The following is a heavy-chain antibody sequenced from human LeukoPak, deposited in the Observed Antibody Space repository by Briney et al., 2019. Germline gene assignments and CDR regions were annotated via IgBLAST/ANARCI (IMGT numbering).Heavy chain of an antibody. CDR3: AREISSSWSDAFDI. V-gene: IGHV3-53*01. CDR1: GFTVSSNY. J-gene: IGHJ3*02. Sequence: GGSLRLSXAASGFTVSSNYMSWIRQAPGRGLEWVSVIYSGGSTYYADSVKGRFTISRDNSKNTLYLQMNSLRAEDTAVYYCAREISSSWSDAFDIWGQGTMVTVSS. D-gene: IGHD6-13*01. CDR2: IYSGGST.